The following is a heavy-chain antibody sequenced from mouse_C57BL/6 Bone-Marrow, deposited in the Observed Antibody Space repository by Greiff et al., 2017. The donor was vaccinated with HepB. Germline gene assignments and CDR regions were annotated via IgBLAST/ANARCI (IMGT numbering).Heavy chain of an antibody. Sequence: QVQLQQPGTELVKPGASVKLSCKTSGYTFTSYWLHWVKQRPGQGLGWIGNINPSNGCTNYNEKFKSKATLTVDKSSSTAYMQLSSLTSEDSAVYFCARPGDYWGQGTSVTVSS. V-gene: IGHV1-53*01. CDR3: ARPGDY. J-gene: IGHJ4*01. CDR1: GYTFTSYW. CDR2: INPSNGCT.